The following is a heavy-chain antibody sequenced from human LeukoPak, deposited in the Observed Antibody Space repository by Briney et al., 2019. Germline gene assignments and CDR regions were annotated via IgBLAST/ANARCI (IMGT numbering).Heavy chain of an antibody. J-gene: IGHJ5*01. Sequence: YAESVKGRFTISRDNTKKTLYLQMRSLRPEDTAFYYCAKDGHYCTATSCFSSRLDPWGQGTLVTVSS. V-gene: IGHV3-43*01. CDR3: AKDGHYCTATSCFSSRLDP. D-gene: IGHD2-15*01.